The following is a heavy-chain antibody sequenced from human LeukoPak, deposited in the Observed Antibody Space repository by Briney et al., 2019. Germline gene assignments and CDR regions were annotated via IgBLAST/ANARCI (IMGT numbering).Heavy chain of an antibody. J-gene: IGHJ4*02. V-gene: IGHV1-3*01. CDR1: AYTFTSYA. CDR3: ARGLRYFDWSTDTLPTGY. D-gene: IGHD3-9*01. CDR2: INAGNGNT. Sequence: ASVKVSCKASAYTFTSYAMHWVRQAPGQRLEWMGWINAGNGNTKYSQKFQGRVTITRDTSASTAYMELSSLRSEDTAVYYCARGLRYFDWSTDTLPTGYWGQGTLVTVSS.